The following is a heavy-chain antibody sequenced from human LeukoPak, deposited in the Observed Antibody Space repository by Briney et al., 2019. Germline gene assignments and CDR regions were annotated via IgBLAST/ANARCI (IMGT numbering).Heavy chain of an antibody. CDR3: ARDQGGGKAAAGQLFDY. Sequence: SVKVSCKASGGTFSSYAISWVRQAPGQGLEWMGRIIPILGTANYAQKFQGRVTITADKSTSTAYMELSSLRSEDTAVYYCARDQGGGKAAAGQLFDYWGQGTLVTVSS. V-gene: IGHV1-69*04. D-gene: IGHD6-13*01. J-gene: IGHJ4*02. CDR2: IIPILGTA. CDR1: GGTFSSYA.